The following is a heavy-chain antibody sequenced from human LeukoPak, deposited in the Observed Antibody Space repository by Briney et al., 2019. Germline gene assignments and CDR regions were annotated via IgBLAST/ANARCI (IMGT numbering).Heavy chain of an antibody. CDR2: IIPIFGTA. D-gene: IGHD6-19*01. V-gene: IGHV1-69*05. CDR1: GGTFSSYA. CDR3: AREYKGSSGWYDAFDI. J-gene: IGHJ3*02. Sequence: SVKVSCKASGGTFSSYAISWVRQAPGQGLEWMGGIIPIFGTANYAQKLQGRVTMTTDTSTSTAYMELRSLRSDDTAVYYCAREYKGSSGWYDAFDIWGQGTMVTVSS.